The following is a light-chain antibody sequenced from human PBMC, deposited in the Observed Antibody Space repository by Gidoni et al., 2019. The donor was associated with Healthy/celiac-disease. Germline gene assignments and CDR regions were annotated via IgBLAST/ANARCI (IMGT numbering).Light chain of an antibody. CDR3: QQYGSSPPRVT. J-gene: IGKJ3*01. CDR1: QRVSSSY. V-gene: IGKV3-20*01. CDR2: GAS. Sequence: EIVLTQSPGTLSLSPGERATLSCRASQRVSSSYVAWYQQKPGQAPRLLIYGASSRATGIPDRFSCSGSGTDFTLTISRLEPEDFAVYYCQQYGSSPPRVTFGPGTKVDIK.